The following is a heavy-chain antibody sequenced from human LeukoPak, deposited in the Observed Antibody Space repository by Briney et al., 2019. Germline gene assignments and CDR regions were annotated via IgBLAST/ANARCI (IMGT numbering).Heavy chain of an antibody. Sequence: GGSLRLSCAASGFTLSSHDMHWVRQATGKGLEWVSGIGIAGETYYAGSVKGRFTISRENGKNSLYLQMYSLRAGDTAVYYCARGSEPGIATRFATYYYYGMDVWGQGTTVTVSS. CDR3: ARGSEPGIATRFATYYYYGMDV. V-gene: IGHV3-13*04. CDR1: GFTLSSHD. J-gene: IGHJ6*02. D-gene: IGHD6-6*01. CDR2: IGIAGET.